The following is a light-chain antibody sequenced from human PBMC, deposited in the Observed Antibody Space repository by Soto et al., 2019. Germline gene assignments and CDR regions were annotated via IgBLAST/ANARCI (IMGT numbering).Light chain of an antibody. J-gene: IGLJ1*01. CDR1: SSDVGGYNY. V-gene: IGLV2-11*01. Sequence: QSVLTQPRSVSGPPGQSVTISCTGTSSDVGGYNYVSWYQQHPGKAPKLMIYDVTERPSGVPDRFSGSKSGNTASLTISGLQAEDEADYYCCSYAGSYTYAFGTGTKVTVL. CDR2: DVT. CDR3: CSYAGSYTYA.